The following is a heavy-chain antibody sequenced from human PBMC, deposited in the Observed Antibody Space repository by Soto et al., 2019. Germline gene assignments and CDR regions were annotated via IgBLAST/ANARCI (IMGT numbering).Heavy chain of an antibody. D-gene: IGHD2-15*01. Sequence: EVQLLESGGGLVQPGGSLRLSCAASGFTFSTYAMSWVRQAPGTGLEWVSGITGSGESSYYADSVKGRFTISRDNSKNALYLHMNSLRGEDTAVYYCAKAGGDCSGGSCYSGKGDYWGQGTLVTVSS. J-gene: IGHJ4*02. CDR1: GFTFSTYA. CDR3: AKAGGDCSGGSCYSGKGDY. CDR2: ITGSGESS. V-gene: IGHV3-23*01.